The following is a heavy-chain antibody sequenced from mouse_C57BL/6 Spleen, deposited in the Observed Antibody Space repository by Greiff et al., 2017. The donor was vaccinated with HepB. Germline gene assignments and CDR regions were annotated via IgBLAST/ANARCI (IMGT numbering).Heavy chain of an antibody. Sequence: VQLVESGPELVKPGASVKLSCKASGYTFTSYDINWVKQRPGQGLEWIGWIYPRDGSTKYNEKFKGKATLTVDTSSSTAYMELHSLTSEDSAVYFCARLGRITTVVVDYWGQGTTLTVSS. V-gene: IGHV1-85*01. CDR3: ARLGRITTVVVDY. D-gene: IGHD1-1*01. CDR2: IYPRDGST. J-gene: IGHJ2*01. CDR1: GYTFTSYD.